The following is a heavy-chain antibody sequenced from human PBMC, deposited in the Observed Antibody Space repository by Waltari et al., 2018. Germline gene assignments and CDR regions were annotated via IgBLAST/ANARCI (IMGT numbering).Heavy chain of an antibody. J-gene: IGHJ4*02. CDR3: ARDSGYSGYNSYSFDY. D-gene: IGHD5-12*01. CDR1: GFTFSSYW. Sequence: EVQLVESGGGLVQPGGSLRLSCAASGFTFSSYWMTWVRQAPGKGLEWVANIKQDGSVKYEVDSVRGRFTISRDNAKNSLYLQMNILRAEDTAVYYCARDSGYSGYNSYSFDYWGQGTLVTVSS. V-gene: IGHV3-7*01. CDR2: IKQDGSVK.